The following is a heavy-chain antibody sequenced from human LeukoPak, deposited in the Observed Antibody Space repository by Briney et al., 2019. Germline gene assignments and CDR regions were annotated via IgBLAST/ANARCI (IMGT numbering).Heavy chain of an antibody. CDR2: INAGNGNT. CDR1: GYTFTSYA. CDR3: ARVGTVAGITPPGY. Sequence: GASVKVSRKASGYTFTSYAMHWVRQAPGQRLEWMGWINAGNGNTKYSQKFQGRVTITRDTSASTAYMELSSLRSEDTAVYYCARVGTVAGITPPGYWGQGTLVTVSS. J-gene: IGHJ4*02. V-gene: IGHV1-3*01. D-gene: IGHD6-19*01.